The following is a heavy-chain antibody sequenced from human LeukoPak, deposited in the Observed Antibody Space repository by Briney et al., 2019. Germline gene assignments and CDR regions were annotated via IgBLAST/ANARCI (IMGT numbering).Heavy chain of an antibody. Sequence: SVKVSCKASGGTFTSYDINWVRQATGQGLEWMGWMNPNSGNTGYAQKFKGRVTITRNTSISTAYMELSSLRSEDAAVYYCARGATTDFDYWGQGTLVTVSS. CDR2: MNPNSGNT. V-gene: IGHV1-8*03. D-gene: IGHD1-26*01. J-gene: IGHJ4*02. CDR1: GGTFTSYD. CDR3: ARGATTDFDY.